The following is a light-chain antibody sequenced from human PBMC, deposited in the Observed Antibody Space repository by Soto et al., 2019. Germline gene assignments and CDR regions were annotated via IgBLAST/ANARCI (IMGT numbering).Light chain of an antibody. Sequence: QSALTQPASVSGSPGQSITISCTGTSSDVGGYTYVSWYQQHPGKAPKLMIYDVSNRPSGVSNRFSGSKSGNTASLTISGLQAEDEADYYCSSYTSSLYVFGTGTKLTVL. CDR3: SSYTSSLYV. J-gene: IGLJ1*01. CDR2: DVS. V-gene: IGLV2-14*01. CDR1: SSDVGGYTY.